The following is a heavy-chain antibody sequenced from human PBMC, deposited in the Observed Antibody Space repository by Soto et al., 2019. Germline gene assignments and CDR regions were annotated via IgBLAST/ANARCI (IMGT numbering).Heavy chain of an antibody. Sequence: EVQLVESGGGLVQPGGSLRVSCAASGFTFRSHRIHWVRQAPGKGLEWVSRIDTDGGGTSYADSVKGRFTISTDNAENTVYVQMNGLRVEVRAVFYCATVFDVWGQGTLVTVSS. CDR3: ATVFDV. CDR2: IDTDGGGT. V-gene: IGHV3-74*01. CDR1: GFTFRSHR. D-gene: IGHD4-17*01. J-gene: IGHJ4*02.